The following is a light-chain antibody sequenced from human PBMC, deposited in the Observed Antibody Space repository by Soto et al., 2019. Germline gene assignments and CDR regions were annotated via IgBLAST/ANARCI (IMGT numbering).Light chain of an antibody. CDR2: EVN. J-gene: IGLJ1*01. CDR3: ISYTSGTSPHV. V-gene: IGLV2-14*01. CDR1: SSDIGAYDY. Sequence: QSALTQPASLSGSPGQSITISCTGTSSDIGAYDYVSWFQQHPGKAPKLMISEVNNRPSGVPDRFSGSKSGNTASLTISGLQAEDEADYYCISYTSGTSPHVFGTGTKVTVL.